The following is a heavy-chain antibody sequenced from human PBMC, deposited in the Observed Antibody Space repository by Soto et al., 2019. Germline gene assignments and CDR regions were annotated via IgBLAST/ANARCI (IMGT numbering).Heavy chain of an antibody. J-gene: IGHJ5*02. D-gene: IGHD3-10*01. CDR3: AHFPVGKGSGTPWVDQ. CDR1: GFSVSSNGVG. CDR2: IYWDDDK. Sequence: QITLKESGPTLVKPTQTLTLTCTCSGFSVSSNGVGVGWIRQPPGQALEWLALIYWDDDKRYSPSLRSRLTSTKDTTNSQVVLTMTNMDPVDTATYSCAHFPVGKGSGTPWVDQWGEGTLVTVSS. V-gene: IGHV2-5*02.